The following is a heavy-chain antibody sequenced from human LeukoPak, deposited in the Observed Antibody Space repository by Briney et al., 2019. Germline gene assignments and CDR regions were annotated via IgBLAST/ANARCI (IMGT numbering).Heavy chain of an antibody. Sequence: SETLSLTCTVSGGSITSGGYYWTWIRQFPGKGLEWIGFIYHDGGIYYNPSLKTRVTMSVDTSNIQFSLKLSSVTAADTAVYYCARGTAVGSMGVWGKGTTVTVSS. V-gene: IGHV4-31*03. CDR1: GGSITSGGYY. CDR2: IYHDGGI. CDR3: ARGTAVGSMGV. D-gene: IGHD6-13*01. J-gene: IGHJ6*03.